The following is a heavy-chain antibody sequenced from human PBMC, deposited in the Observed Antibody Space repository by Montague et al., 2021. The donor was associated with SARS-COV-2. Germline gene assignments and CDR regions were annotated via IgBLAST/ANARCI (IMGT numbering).Heavy chain of an antibody. Sequence: TNYNPSLKTRVTISVDTSKNQFSLKLSSVTVADTAVYYCAREDRWNWFDPWGQGTLVIVS. CDR2: T. CDR3: AREDRWNWFDP. D-gene: IGHD5-24*01. V-gene: IGHV4-59*01. J-gene: IGHJ5*02.